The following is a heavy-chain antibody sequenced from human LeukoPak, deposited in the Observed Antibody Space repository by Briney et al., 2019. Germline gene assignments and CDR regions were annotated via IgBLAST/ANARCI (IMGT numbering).Heavy chain of an antibody. V-gene: IGHV3-48*01. CDR1: GFTFSSYS. CDR3: ARCWGSGNYLFDAFDI. D-gene: IGHD1-26*01. J-gene: IGHJ3*02. CDR2: ISTSSSTI. Sequence: GGSLRLSCAASGFTFSSYSMNWVRQAPGKGLEWVSYISTSSSTIYYADSVKGRFTISRDNAKNSLYLQMNYLRAEDTAVYYCARCWGSGNYLFDAFDIWGQGTVVTVSS.